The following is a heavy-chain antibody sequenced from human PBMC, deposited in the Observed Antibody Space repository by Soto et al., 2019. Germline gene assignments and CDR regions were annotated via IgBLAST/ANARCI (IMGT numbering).Heavy chain of an antibody. CDR2: ISAYNGNT. CDR3: ARVRDIVVVVAARGLNWFDP. Sequence: ASVKVSCKASGYTFTSDGISWVRQAPGQGLEWMGWISAYNGNTNYAQKLQGRVTMTTDTSTSTAYMELRSLRSDDTAVYYCARVRDIVVVVAARGLNWFDPWGQGTLVTVSS. J-gene: IGHJ5*02. CDR1: GYTFTSDG. V-gene: IGHV1-18*01. D-gene: IGHD2-15*01.